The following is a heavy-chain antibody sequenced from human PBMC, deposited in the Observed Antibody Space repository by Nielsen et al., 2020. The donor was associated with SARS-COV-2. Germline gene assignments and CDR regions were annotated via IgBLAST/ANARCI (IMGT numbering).Heavy chain of an antibody. V-gene: IGHV4-34*01. CDR2: INDSGTT. Sequence: SKTLSLTCGVSGGAFSGYRWTWVRQSPGKGLEWLGEINDSGTTNYNPPLTGRVSISQDASKRQPSLKLSSVTAADTALYFFARGIYDFLSGSDVSLNGLDVWGQGTTVTVSS. J-gene: IGHJ6*02. CDR1: GGAFSGYR. D-gene: IGHD3-3*01. CDR3: ARGIYDFLSGSDVSLNGLDV.